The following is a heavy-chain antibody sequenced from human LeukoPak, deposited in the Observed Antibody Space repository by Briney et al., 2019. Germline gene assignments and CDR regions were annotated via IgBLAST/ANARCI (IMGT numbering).Heavy chain of an antibody. CDR1: GLTFSDYY. J-gene: IGHJ3*02. D-gene: IGHD6-13*01. CDR3: ASRGGYDAFDI. CDR2: IYHSGST. Sequence: PGGSLRLSCAASGLTFSDYYMSWVRQAPGKGLEWIGYIYHSGSTYYNPSLKSRATISVDRSKNQFSLKVSSVTAADTAVYYCASRGGYDAFDIWGQGTMVTVSS. V-gene: IGHV4-34*08.